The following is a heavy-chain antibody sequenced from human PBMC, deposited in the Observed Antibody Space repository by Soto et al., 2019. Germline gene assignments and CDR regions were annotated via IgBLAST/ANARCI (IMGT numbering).Heavy chain of an antibody. CDR2: FRSSGDDGTT. CDR1: GFTFSSYS. Sequence: GGSLRLSSAASGFTFSSYSISWVRQAPGKGLEWVSGFRSSGDDGTTYYADSVKGRFTISRDNSKNTLFLQMNSLRAEDTAIYYCAKKVNSGSGSQYFDYWGQGTLVTVSS. D-gene: IGHD3-10*01. J-gene: IGHJ4*02. CDR3: AKKVNSGSGSQYFDY. V-gene: IGHV3-23*01.